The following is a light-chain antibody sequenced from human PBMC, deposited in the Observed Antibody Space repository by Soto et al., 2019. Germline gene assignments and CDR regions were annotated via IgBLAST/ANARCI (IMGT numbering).Light chain of an antibody. V-gene: IGKV3-11*01. Sequence: EIVLTQSPATLPLSPGERATLSCRASQSVSSYLAWYQQKPGQAPRLFIYDASNRATGIPARFSGIGSGSDFILTITSLEPEDFAVYYCRQRSNSPLTFGGGTKVEIK. CDR2: DAS. CDR1: QSVSSY. CDR3: RQRSNSPLT. J-gene: IGKJ4*01.